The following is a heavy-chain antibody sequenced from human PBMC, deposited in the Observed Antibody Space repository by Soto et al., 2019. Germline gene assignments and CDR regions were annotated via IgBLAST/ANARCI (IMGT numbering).Heavy chain of an antibody. CDR3: ARRLGGTEGD. CDR2: IFPGDSET. J-gene: IGHJ4*02. V-gene: IGHV5-51*01. D-gene: IGHD2-21*02. CDR1: GYDFSSYW. Sequence: PGESLKISCXGYGYDFSSYWIAWVRQMPGIGLEWMGIIFPGDSETRYSRSFQGQVVFSADKSANTAYLQWSSLKASHSAIYYCARRLGGTEGDWGQGTLVTVSS.